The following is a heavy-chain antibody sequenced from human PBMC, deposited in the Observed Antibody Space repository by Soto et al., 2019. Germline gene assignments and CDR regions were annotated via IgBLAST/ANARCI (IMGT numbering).Heavy chain of an antibody. D-gene: IGHD3-10*01. CDR1: GGSFSGYY. CDR2: INHSGST. J-gene: IGHJ6*03. CDR3: ARGQPITMVRGVISFPSSFMDV. V-gene: IGHV4-34*01. Sequence: SETLSLTCAVYGGSFSGYYWSWIRQPPGKGLEWIGEINHSGSTNYNPSLKSRVTISVDTSKNQFSLKLSSVTAADTAVYYCARGQPITMVRGVISFPSSFMDVWGKGTXVTVSS.